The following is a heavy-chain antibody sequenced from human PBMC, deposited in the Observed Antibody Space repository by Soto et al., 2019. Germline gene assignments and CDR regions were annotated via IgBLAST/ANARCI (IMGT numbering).Heavy chain of an antibody. J-gene: IGHJ6*02. CDR1: GFTFISYS. V-gene: IGHV3-21*01. Sequence: PWGSLRLSCAASGFTFISYSMNFFRHSPFKWLEWVSSISSSSSSYIYYADSVKGRFTISRDNAKNSLYLQMNSLRAEDTAVYYCARDHRVVIMVLYYYYGMDVWGQGTTVTVSS. CDR2: ISSSSSSYI. CDR3: ARDHRVVIMVLYYYYGMDV. D-gene: IGHD3-3*01.